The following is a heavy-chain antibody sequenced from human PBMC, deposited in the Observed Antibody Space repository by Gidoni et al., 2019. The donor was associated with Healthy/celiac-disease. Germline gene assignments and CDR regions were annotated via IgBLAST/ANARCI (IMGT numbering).Heavy chain of an antibody. CDR1: GFTFSSYS. D-gene: IGHD2-8*01. J-gene: IGHJ4*02. Sequence: EVQLVESGGGLVKPGGSLRLSCAASGFTFSSYSMNWVRQAPGKGLEWVSSISSSSSYIYYADSVKGRFTISRDNAKNSLYLQMNSLRAEDTAVYYCARDLPSNEAPSDYWGQGTLVTVSS. V-gene: IGHV3-21*01. CDR3: ARDLPSNEAPSDY. CDR2: ISSSSSYI.